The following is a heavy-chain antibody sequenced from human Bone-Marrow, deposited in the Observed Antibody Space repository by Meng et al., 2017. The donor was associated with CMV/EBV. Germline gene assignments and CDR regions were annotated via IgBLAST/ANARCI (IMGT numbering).Heavy chain of an antibody. CDR2: INPNSGGT. CDR1: GYTFTGYY. V-gene: IGHV1-2*02. Sequence: ASVKVSCKASGYTFTGYYMHWVRQAPGQGLEWMGWINPNSGGTNYAQKFQGRVTMTRDTSISTAYMELSRLRSEDTAVYYCATGYPGGYYGMDVWGQGTTVTVSS. D-gene: IGHD1-26*01. J-gene: IGHJ6*02. CDR3: ATGYPGGYYGMDV.